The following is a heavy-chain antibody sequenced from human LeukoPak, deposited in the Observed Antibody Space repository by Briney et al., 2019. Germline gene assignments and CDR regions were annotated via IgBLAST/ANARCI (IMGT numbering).Heavy chain of an antibody. CDR3: ARHIAPGSGSYLLWYFDL. J-gene: IGHJ2*01. Sequence: SETLSLTCTVSGGSISSYYWSWIRQPAGKGLEWIGRIYTSGSTNYNPSLKSRVTMSVDTSKNQFSLKLSSATAADTAVYYCARHIAPGSGSYLLWYFDLWGRGTLVTVSS. D-gene: IGHD1-26*01. CDR2: IYTSGST. V-gene: IGHV4-4*07. CDR1: GGSISSYY.